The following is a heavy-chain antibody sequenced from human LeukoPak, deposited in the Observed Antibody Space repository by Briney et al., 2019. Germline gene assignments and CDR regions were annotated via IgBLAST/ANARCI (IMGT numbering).Heavy chain of an antibody. D-gene: IGHD3-10*01. CDR3: ARARGVDY. J-gene: IGHJ4*02. CDR2: IKQDGSEK. CDR1: GFTFDDYA. V-gene: IGHV3-7*01. Sequence: GGSLRLSCAASGFTFDDYAMHWVRQAPGKGLEWVANIKQDGSEKYYVDSVKGRFTISRDNAKNSLYLQMNSLRAEDTAVYYCARARGVDYWGQGTLVTVSS.